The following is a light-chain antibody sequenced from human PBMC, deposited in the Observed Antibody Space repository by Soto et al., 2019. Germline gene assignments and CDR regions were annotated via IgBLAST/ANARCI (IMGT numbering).Light chain of an antibody. CDR2: EVS. J-gene: IGLJ3*02. V-gene: IGLV2-14*01. CDR3: SSYTSSSTSWV. Sequence: QSALTQPASVSGSPGQSITISCTGTSSDVGGYNYVSWYQQHPGKAPKLMIYEVSNRPSGVSNRFSGSKSGNTASLTISGLQAEDEADYYCSSYTSSSTSWVFGGGTQLPS. CDR1: SSDVGGYNY.